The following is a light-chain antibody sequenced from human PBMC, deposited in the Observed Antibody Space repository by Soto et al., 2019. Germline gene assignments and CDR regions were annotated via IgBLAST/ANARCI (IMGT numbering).Light chain of an antibody. Sequence: DIQMTQSPSTLSASVGDRVTITCRASQSISSWLAWYQQKPGKAPKLLIYKASSLESGVPSTFSGSGSGTEFTLTISSLQPDDFATYYCQQYTSNSFGGGTKLEIK. CDR2: KAS. CDR3: QQYTSNS. CDR1: QSISSW. J-gene: IGKJ4*01. V-gene: IGKV1-5*03.